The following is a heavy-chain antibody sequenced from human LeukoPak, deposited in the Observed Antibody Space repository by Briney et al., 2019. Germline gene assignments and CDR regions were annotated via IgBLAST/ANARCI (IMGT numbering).Heavy chain of an antibody. V-gene: IGHV4-39*01. CDR1: GGSISSSSYY. CDR2: IYYSGST. D-gene: IGHD3-22*01. Sequence: SETLSLTCTVSGGSISSSSYYWGWIRQPPGKGLEWIVSIYYSGSTYYNPSLKSRVTISVDTSKNQFSLKLSSVTAADTAVYYCATSGDYDSSGYPFDYWGQGTLVTVSS. CDR3: ATSGDYDSSGYPFDY. J-gene: IGHJ4*02.